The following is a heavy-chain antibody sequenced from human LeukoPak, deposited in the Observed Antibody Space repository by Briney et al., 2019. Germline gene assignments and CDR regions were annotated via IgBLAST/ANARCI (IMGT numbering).Heavy chain of an antibody. J-gene: IGHJ4*02. CDR1: GGSISTYY. CDR3: ARDNDYYDSSGYPGSFDT. Sequence: SETLSLTCTVSGGSISTYYWSWIRQPPGKGLEWIGYIFYSGSTNYNPSLKSRVTISVDTSKNQFSLNLSSVTAADTAVYYCARDNDYYDSSGYPGSFDTWGQGILVTVSS. CDR2: IFYSGST. D-gene: IGHD3-22*01. V-gene: IGHV4-59*01.